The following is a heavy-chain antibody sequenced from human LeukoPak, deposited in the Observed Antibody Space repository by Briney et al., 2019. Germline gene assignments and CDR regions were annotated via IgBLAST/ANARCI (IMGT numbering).Heavy chain of an antibody. J-gene: IGHJ4*02. V-gene: IGHV3-72*01. CDR1: GLTLSDYY. D-gene: IGHD3-22*01. Sequence: RAGGSLTLSCAASGLTLSDYYMDWVRQAPGKGLEWLGRTRNKANSYTTEYAASVKGRVTISRDASKSLLYLQMNSLKAEDTAMYYCSRALYYDRSTYCNDYWGQGTLVFVSA. CDR3: SRALYYDRSTYCNDY. CDR2: TRNKANSYTT.